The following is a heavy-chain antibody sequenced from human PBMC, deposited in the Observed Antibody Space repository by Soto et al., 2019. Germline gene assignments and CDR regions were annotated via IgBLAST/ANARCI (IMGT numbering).Heavy chain of an antibody. J-gene: IGHJ4*02. CDR2: IYYSGST. CDR3: ARDYPRVGFDY. V-gene: IGHV4-59*01. Sequence: SETLSLTCTVSGGSISSYYWSWIRQPPGKGLEWIGYIYYSGSTNYNPSLKSRVTISVDTSKNQFSLKLSSVTAADTAVYYCARDYPRVGFDYWGQGTLVNVSS. D-gene: IGHD1-26*01. CDR1: GGSISSYY.